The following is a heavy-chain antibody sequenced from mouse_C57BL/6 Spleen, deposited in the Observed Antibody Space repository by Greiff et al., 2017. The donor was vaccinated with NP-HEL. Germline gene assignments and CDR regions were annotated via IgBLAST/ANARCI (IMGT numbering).Heavy chain of an antibody. CDR2: IWRGGST. CDR3: AKSNYDYSAWFAY. V-gene: IGHV2-5*01. D-gene: IGHD2-4*01. Sequence: VQLQQSGPGLVQPSQSLSITCTVSGFSLTSYGVHWVRQSPGKGLEWLGVIWRGGSTDYNAAFMSRLSITKDNSKSQVFFKMNSLQADDTAIYYCAKSNYDYSAWFAYWGQGTLVTVSA. CDR1: GFSLTSYG. J-gene: IGHJ3*01.